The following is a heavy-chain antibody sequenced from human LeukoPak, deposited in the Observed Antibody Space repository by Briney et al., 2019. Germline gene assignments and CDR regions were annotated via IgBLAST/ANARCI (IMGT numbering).Heavy chain of an antibody. Sequence: GGSLRLSCAASGFTFTSYAMSWVRQAPGKGLEWVSAISGSGGSTYYADSVKGRFAISRDNSKNTLYLQMNSLRAEDTAVYYCAKGRGAAHSSYYYGMDVWGQGTTVTVSS. CDR3: AKGRGAAHSSYYYGMDV. J-gene: IGHJ6*02. D-gene: IGHD6-6*01. V-gene: IGHV3-23*01. CDR1: GFTFTSYA. CDR2: ISGSGGST.